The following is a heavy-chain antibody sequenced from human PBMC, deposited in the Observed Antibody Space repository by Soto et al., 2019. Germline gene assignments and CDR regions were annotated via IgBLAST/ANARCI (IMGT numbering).Heavy chain of an antibody. CDR2: INNSGST. Sequence: SETLSLTCTVSGGSISSYYWSWIRQPPGKGLEWIGYINNSGSTKYNPNLKSRVTISVHTSKNQFSLKLSSVTAADTAVYSCARDYRSRWHTWFDPWGQVNLVTVSS. CDR1: GGSISSYY. J-gene: IGHJ5*02. D-gene: IGHD6-19*01. V-gene: IGHV4-59*08. CDR3: ARDYRSRWHTWFDP.